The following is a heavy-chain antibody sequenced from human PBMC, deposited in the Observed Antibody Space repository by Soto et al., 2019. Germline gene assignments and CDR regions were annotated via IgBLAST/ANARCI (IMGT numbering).Heavy chain of an antibody. CDR3: GQILRHNCYPQDY. Sequence: SRPTLVNPTETLTLTCTVSGISLSNDRTGVSWIRQPPGKALEWLAHIFSNDEKSYSTSLKNRLTISKDTSKSQVVLIMTNMVPVDTGTYFCGQILRHNCYPQDYWGQGIQVTVSS. CDR2: IFSNDEK. J-gene: IGHJ4*02. V-gene: IGHV2-26*01. CDR1: GISLSNDRTG. D-gene: IGHD2-21*01.